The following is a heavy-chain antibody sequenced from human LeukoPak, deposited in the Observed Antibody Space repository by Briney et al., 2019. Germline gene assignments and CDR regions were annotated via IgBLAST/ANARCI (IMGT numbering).Heavy chain of an antibody. CDR2: ISGSGGST. J-gene: IGHJ4*02. D-gene: IGHD3-10*01. CDR1: GFTFSSYA. Sequence: GGSLRLSCAASGFTFSSYAMSWVRQAPGKGLEWVSAISGSGGSTYYADSVRGRFTISRDNSKNTLYLQMNSLRAEDTAVYYCAKDHGSEEEISYDFDYWGQGTLVTVSS. CDR3: AKDHGSEEEISYDFDY. V-gene: IGHV3-23*01.